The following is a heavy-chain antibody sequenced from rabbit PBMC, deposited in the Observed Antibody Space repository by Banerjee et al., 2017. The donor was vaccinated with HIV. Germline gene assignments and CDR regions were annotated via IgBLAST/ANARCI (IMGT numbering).Heavy chain of an antibody. D-gene: IGHD8-1*01. J-gene: IGHJ2*01. CDR2: IVTGSGRT. CDR1: GLDFSGSYW. Sequence: QEQLVESGGGLVKPEGSLTLTCKASGLDFSGSYWICWVRQAPGKGLGWIGCIVTGSGRTYSASWSKGRFTISKTASTTVTLQMTSLTAPDTATYFCARGYKSSDWDAFDPWGPGTLVTVS. V-gene: IGHV1S45*01. CDR3: ARGYKSSDWDAFDP.